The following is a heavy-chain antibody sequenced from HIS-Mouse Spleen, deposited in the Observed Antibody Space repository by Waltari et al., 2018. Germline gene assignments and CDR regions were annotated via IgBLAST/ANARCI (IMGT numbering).Heavy chain of an antibody. CDR1: GGSISSYY. V-gene: IGHV4-59*01. D-gene: IGHD6-13*01. CDR2: IYYSGST. Sequence: QVQLQESGPGLVKPSETLSLTCTVSGGSISSYYWSWIRQPPGKGLEWIGYIYYSGSTNYNPSLKGRVTISVDTSKNQFSLKLSSVTAADTAVYYCARVSSSSWYGDAFDIWGQGTMVTVSS. J-gene: IGHJ3*02. CDR3: ARVSSSSWYGDAFDI.